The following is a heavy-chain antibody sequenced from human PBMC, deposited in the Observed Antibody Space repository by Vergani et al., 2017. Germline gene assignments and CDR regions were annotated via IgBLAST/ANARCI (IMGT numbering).Heavy chain of an antibody. D-gene: IGHD5-12*01. J-gene: IGHJ4*02. V-gene: IGHV4-61*01. CDR2: IYYSGST. CDR3: ARVRLNSGYEIDY. Sequence: QVQLQESGPGLVKPSETLSLTCTVSGGSVSSGSYYWSWIRQPPGKGLEWIGYIYYSGSTNYNPSLKSRVTISVDTSKNQFSLKLSSVTAADTAVYYCARVRLNSGYEIDYWGQGTLVTVSS. CDR1: GGSVSSGSYY.